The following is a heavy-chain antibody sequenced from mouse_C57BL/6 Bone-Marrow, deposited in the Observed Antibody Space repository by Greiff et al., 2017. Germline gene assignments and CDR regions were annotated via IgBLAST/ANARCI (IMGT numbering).Heavy chain of an antibody. D-gene: IGHD1-1*01. CDR2: IYPGSGNT. V-gene: IGHV1-76*01. CDR3: AKRDYYGSSYVRWYFDV. Sequence: VQLQQSGAELVRPGASVKLSCKASGYTFTDYYINWVKQRPGQGLEWIARIYPGSGNTYYNEKFKGKATLTAEKSSSTAYMQLSSLTSEDSAVYFCAKRDYYGSSYVRWYFDVWGTGTTVTVSS. CDR1: GYTFTDYY. J-gene: IGHJ1*03.